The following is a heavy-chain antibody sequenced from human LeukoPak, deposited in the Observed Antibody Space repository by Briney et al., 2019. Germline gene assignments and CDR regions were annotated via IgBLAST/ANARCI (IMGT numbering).Heavy chain of an antibody. D-gene: IGHD1-14*01. CDR2: IYYSGST. CDR1: GGSISGYY. V-gene: IGHV4-59*12. Sequence: TSETLSLTCTVSGGSISGYYWSWIRQPPGKGLEYLGYIYYSGSTNYNPSLKSRVTMSVDTSKNQFSLQVTSVTAADTAVYYCARRVRSADHRCDFWGQGTLVTVSS. J-gene: IGHJ4*02. CDR3: ARRVRSADHRCDF.